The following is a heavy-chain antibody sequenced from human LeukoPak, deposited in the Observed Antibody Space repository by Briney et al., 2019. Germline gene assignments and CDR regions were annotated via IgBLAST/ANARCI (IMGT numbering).Heavy chain of an antibody. J-gene: IGHJ4*02. CDR2: VYYSGST. CDR1: GGSISSGGYY. D-gene: IGHD3-10*01. Sequence: SETLSLTCTVSGGSISSGGYYWSWIRQHPGKGLEWTGYVYYSGSTYYNPSLKSRLTISVDTSKNQFSLKLSSVTAADTAVYYCAREDRGVFDYWGQGTLVTVSS. CDR3: AREDRGVFDY. V-gene: IGHV4-31*03.